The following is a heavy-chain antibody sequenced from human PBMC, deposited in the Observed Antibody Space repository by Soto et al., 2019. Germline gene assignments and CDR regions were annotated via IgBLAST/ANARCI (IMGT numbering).Heavy chain of an antibody. CDR2: ISDNGGST. CDR1: GFTFSNNV. V-gene: IGHV3-23*01. Sequence: EVQLLESGGGLVQPGGSLRLSCAASGFTFSNNVMNWVRQAPGKGLEWVSGISDNGGSTYYADSVKGRSTISRDNSKNTLYLQRNSLRAEATPVYYCRKEVYGEARGAMDTWGQGTTVTVSS. D-gene: IGHD2-8*01. J-gene: IGHJ6*02. CDR3: RKEVYGEARGAMDT.